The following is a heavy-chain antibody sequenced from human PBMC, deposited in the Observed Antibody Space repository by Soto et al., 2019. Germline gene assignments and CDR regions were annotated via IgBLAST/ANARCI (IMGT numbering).Heavy chain of an antibody. CDR2: MNPNTGNS. D-gene: IGHD1-1*01. V-gene: IGHV1-8*01. CDR1: GYTFTSYD. J-gene: IGHJ4*02. Sequence: QVPLVQSGAEVRKPGASVKVSCDASGYTFTSYDIYWVRQATGQGLEWMGWMNPNTGNSGYAQKFQGRVTMTSDTSISTAHMELSSLRSEDTAVYYCARRAETNGWNGFGADKYYFDFWGQGTLVTVSS. CDR3: ARRAETNGWNGFGADKYYFDF.